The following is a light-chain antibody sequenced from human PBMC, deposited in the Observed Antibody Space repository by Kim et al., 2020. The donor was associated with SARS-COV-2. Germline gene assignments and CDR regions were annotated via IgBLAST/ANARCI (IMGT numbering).Light chain of an antibody. CDR2: GKY. V-gene: IGLV3-19*01. CDR3: NSRDSSDNHRV. Sequence: LGQTVRITCQGDSLRNYYASWYQQRPGQAPVLVIYGKYNRPSGIPDRFAGSSSVNTASLTITGAQAEDEADYYCNSRDSSDNHRVFGTGTKVTV. CDR1: SLRNYY. J-gene: IGLJ1*01.